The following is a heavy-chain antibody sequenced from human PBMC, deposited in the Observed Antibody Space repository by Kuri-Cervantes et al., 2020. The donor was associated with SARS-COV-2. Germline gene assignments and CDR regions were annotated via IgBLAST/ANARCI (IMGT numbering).Heavy chain of an antibody. CDR3: ASLSTYYDFRSGYFDY. CDR1: GFTFSSYA. J-gene: IGHJ4*02. CDR2: IYHSGST. Sequence: GSLRLSCAASGFTFSSYAMHWVRQPPGKGLEWIGEIYHSGSTNYNPSLKSRVTISVDKSKNQFSLKLSSVTAADTAVYYCASLSTYYDFRSGYFDYWGQGTLVTVSS. D-gene: IGHD3-3*01. V-gene: IGHV4-4*02.